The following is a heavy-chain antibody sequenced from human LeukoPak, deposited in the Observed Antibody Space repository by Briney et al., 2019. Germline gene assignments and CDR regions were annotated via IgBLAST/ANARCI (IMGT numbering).Heavy chain of an antibody. CDR1: GGSFSGYY. Sequence: SETLSLTCAVSGGSFSGYYWSWIRQPPGKGLEWIGYIYYSGSTNYNPSLKSRVTISVDTSKNQFSLKLSSVTAADTAVYYCARGIYDILTGYLYYFDYWGQGTLVTVSS. CDR2: IYYSGST. J-gene: IGHJ4*02. D-gene: IGHD3-9*01. V-gene: IGHV4-59*01. CDR3: ARGIYDILTGYLYYFDY.